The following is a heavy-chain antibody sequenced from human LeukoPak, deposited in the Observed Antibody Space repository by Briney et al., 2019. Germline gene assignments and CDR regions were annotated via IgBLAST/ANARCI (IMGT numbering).Heavy chain of an antibody. V-gene: IGHV4-59*12. CDR1: GGSISSYY. D-gene: IGHD6-13*01. J-gene: IGHJ4*02. Sequence: PSETLSLTCTVSGGSISSYYWSWIRQPPGKGLEWIGYIYYSGSTNYNPSLKSRVTISVDKSKNQFSLKLTSVTAADTAVYYCARGSSSWYFDYWGQGTLVTVSS. CDR3: ARGSSSWYFDY. CDR2: IYYSGST.